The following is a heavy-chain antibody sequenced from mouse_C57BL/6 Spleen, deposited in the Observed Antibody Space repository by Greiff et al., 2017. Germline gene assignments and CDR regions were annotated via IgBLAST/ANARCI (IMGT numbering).Heavy chain of an antibody. V-gene: IGHV1-15*01. D-gene: IGHD4-1*01. CDR2: IDPETGGT. J-gene: IGHJ2*01. Sequence: VQLQQSGAELVRPGASVTLSCKASGYTFTDYEMHWVKQTPVHGLEWIGAIDPETGGTADNQKFKGKDILTADKSSSTAYMELRSLTSEDSAVYYCRELDYWGQGTTLTVSS. CDR3: RELDY. CDR1: GYTFTDYE.